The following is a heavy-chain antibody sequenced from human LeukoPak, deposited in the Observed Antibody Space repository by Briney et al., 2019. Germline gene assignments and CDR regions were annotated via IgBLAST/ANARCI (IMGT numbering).Heavy chain of an antibody. CDR1: GGSISDYY. V-gene: IGHV4-4*07. J-gene: IGHJ5*02. CDR3: VRGLSHVYDFNWFDP. D-gene: IGHD2/OR15-2a*01. CDR2: INTSGTT. Sequence: SETLSLTCTVSGGSISDYYLAWIRQPAGKALEWIGRINTSGTTRYNPSLQSRVALSMDSSNSQFSLHLTSVTAADTAVYYCVRGLSHVYDFNWFDPWGQGILVTVSS.